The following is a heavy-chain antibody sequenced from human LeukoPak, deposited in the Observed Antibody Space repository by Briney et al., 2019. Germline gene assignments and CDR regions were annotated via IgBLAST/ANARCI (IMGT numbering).Heavy chain of an antibody. V-gene: IGHV4-34*01. CDR3: ARGPQWYFDL. J-gene: IGHJ2*01. CDR2: INHSGST. Sequence: SETLSLTCAVYGGSFSGYYWNWIRQPPGKGLEWIGEINHSGSTNYNPSLKSRVTISVDTSKNQFSLKLSSVTAADTAVYYCARGPQWYFDLWGRGTLVTVSS. CDR1: GGSFSGYY.